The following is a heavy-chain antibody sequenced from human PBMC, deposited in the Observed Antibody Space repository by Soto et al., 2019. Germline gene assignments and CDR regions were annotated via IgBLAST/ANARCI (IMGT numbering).Heavy chain of an antibody. D-gene: IGHD3-22*01. CDR2: IYSGGST. CDR3: VKGEYYYDSSGYYPFDY. Sequence: GGSLRLSCAASGFTFSSYAMSWVRQAPGKGLEWVSVIYSGGSTYYADSVKGRFTISRDNSKNTQYLQMSSLRADDTAVYYCVKGEYYYDSSGYYPFDYWGQGTLVTVSS. CDR1: GFTFSSYA. J-gene: IGHJ4*02. V-gene: IGHV3-66*01.